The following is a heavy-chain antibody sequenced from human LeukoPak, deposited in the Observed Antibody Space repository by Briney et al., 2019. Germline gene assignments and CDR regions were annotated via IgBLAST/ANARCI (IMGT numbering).Heavy chain of an antibody. CDR3: AKAHSSGPLDY. D-gene: IGHD6-19*01. V-gene: IGHV3-30*18. CDR2: ISYDGSNK. CDR1: GFTFSSYG. J-gene: IGHJ4*02. Sequence: GRSLRLSCAASGFTFSSYGMHWVRQAPGKGLEWVAVISYDGSNKYYADSVKGRFTISRDNSKNTLYLQMNSLRAEDTAVYYCAKAHSSGPLDYWGQGTLVTVSS.